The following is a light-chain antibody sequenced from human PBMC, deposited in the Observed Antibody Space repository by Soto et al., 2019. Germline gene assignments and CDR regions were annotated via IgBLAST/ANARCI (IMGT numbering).Light chain of an antibody. Sequence: DIQMTQSPSSLSASVGDRVTITCRASQSISNYLNWYQQKPGKAPKLLIYAASSLQSGVPSRFSGSGSGTDFTLTISSLHPEDFATYYCQQSYSNPFTFGPGTKVDIK. CDR1: QSISNY. CDR3: QQSYSNPFT. J-gene: IGKJ3*01. CDR2: AAS. V-gene: IGKV1-39*01.